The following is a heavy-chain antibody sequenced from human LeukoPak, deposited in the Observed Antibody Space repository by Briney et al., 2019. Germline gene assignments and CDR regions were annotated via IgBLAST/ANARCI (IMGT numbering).Heavy chain of an antibody. J-gene: IGHJ4*02. CDR1: GFTVSSNY. CDR3: AKWGQAGGSGSSLDY. V-gene: IGHV3-23*01. D-gene: IGHD3-10*01. CDR2: LSRSGGST. Sequence: PGRSLRLSCAASGFTVSSNYMSWVRQAPGKGLEWVSSLSRSGGSTYYADSVKGRFTISRDNSKNTLYLQMNSLRAEDTAVYYCAKWGQAGGSGSSLDYWGQGTLVTVSS.